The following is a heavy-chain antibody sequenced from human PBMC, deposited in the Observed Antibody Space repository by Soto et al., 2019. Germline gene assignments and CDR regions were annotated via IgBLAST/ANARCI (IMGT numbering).Heavy chain of an antibody. Sequence: LVESLKISCKGSGYSFTSYWSSWVRQMPGKGLEWMGRIDPSDSDTRYSPSFQGQVTISADKSISTAYLQWSSLKASDTAMYYCARLTVTEDFDYWGQGTLVTVSS. V-gene: IGHV5-51*01. CDR3: ARLTVTEDFDY. CDR1: GYSFTSYW. D-gene: IGHD4-17*01. J-gene: IGHJ4*02. CDR2: IDPSDSDT.